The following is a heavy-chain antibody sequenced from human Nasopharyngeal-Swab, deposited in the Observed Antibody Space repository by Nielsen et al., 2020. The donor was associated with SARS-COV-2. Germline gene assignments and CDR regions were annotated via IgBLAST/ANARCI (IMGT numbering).Heavy chain of an antibody. CDR1: GFTFSSSA. CDR3: VTRGGGKYYYMDV. CDR2: IIVNGAST. Sequence: GGPLRLSCAASGFTFSSSAMTGVRQAPGKGLAWVSSIIVNGASTYSAGSVKGRFTIYRDNSRNTLDLQLNSLRAEDTAIYYCVTRGGGKYYYMDVWGKGTTVTVSS. J-gene: IGHJ6*03. V-gene: IGHV3-23*01. D-gene: IGHD3-16*01.